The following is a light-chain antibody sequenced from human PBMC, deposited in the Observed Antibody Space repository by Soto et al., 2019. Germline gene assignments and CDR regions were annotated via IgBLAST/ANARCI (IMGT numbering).Light chain of an antibody. CDR1: QSIANY. V-gene: IGKV3-11*01. J-gene: IGKJ5*01. Sequence: EIVLTQSPATVSLSPGERATLSCRASQSIANYLAWYQQKPGQAPRLLIYDVSNRATGIPARFSGSGSGTDFTLTISGLEPEDFAVYYCQQYHHSPVTFGQGTRLEIK. CDR3: QQYHHSPVT. CDR2: DVS.